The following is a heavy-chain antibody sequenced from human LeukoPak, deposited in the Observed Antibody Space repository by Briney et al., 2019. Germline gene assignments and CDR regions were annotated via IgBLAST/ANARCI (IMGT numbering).Heavy chain of an antibody. CDR1: GFTFRDYN. J-gene: IGHJ6*02. CDR3: ARSIGLTGGGVDV. Sequence: GGSLRLPCAAPGFTFRDYNMNWVRQAPGKGLEWFSYITDSGSTIHYADSVNGRFTISRDNAKNSLYLQMNSLRAEDSAVYYCARSIGLTGGGVDVWGRGTTVTVSS. D-gene: IGHD3-9*01. V-gene: IGHV3-11*01. CDR2: ITDSGSTI.